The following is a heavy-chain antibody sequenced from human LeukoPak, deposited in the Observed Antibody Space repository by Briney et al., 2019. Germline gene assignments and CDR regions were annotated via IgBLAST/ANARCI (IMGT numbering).Heavy chain of an antibody. V-gene: IGHV3-23*01. J-gene: IGHJ4*02. D-gene: IGHD3-22*01. CDR2: ISGSGGST. CDR1: GFTFSSYV. Sequence: GGSLRLSCAASGFTFSSYVRSWVRQAPGKGLEWVSAISGSGGSTYYADSVKGRFTISRDNSKNTLYLQMNSLRAEDTAVYYCAKEDYDSSGYTPLGYWGQGTLVTVSS. CDR3: AKEDYDSSGYTPLGY.